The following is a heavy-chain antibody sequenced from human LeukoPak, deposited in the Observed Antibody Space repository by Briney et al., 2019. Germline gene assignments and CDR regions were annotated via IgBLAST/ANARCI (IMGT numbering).Heavy chain of an antibody. V-gene: IGHV1-8*02. J-gene: IGHJ4*02. CDR1: GYTFSTYD. CDR3: ARDQGSLTRSWYTGY. Sequence: GASVKVSCKTSGYTFSTYDINWVRQAAGQGLEWMAWMNPNSGNTGFAQKFQGRATITRDTSITTAYMDLSSLTPDDTAVYFCARDQGSLTRSWYTGYWGQGTQVTVSS. D-gene: IGHD6-13*01. CDR2: MNPNSGNT.